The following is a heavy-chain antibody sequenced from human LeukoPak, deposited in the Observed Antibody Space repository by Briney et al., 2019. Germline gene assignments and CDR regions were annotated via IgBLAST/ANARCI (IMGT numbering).Heavy chain of an antibody. D-gene: IGHD3-10*01. CDR1: GGSISSTRYS. CDR3: ARRYFGTGSRWSRYYFDL. Sequence: PSDTLSLTCTIPGGSISSTRYSWGWFRKPPGNGQECPGSMFYRGSTYYNPSLKSRVTISLDTSKNQFSLNLRSVTDADTAVYYCARRYFGTGSRWSRYYFDLWGQGTLVTVSS. V-gene: IGHV4-39*07. J-gene: IGHJ4*02. CDR2: MFYRGST.